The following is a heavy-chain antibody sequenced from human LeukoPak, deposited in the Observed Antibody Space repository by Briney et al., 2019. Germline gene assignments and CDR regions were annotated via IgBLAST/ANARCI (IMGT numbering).Heavy chain of an antibody. CDR3: ARGEYYYDSSGSFDY. J-gene: IGHJ4*02. CDR2: ISAYNGNT. D-gene: IGHD3-22*01. V-gene: IGHV1-18*01. Sequence: ASVKVSCKASGYTFTSYGISWVRQAPGQGLEWMGWISAYNGNTNYAQKLQGRVTMTTDTSTSTAYMELRSLRSDDTAVYYRARGEYYYDSSGSFDYWGQGTLVTVSS. CDR1: GYTFTSYG.